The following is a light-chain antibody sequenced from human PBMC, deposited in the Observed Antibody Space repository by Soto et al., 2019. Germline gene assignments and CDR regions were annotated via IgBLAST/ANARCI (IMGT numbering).Light chain of an antibody. CDR2: KAS. Sequence: DILMTQSPSTLSASVGDRVNISCRASQSISNSLAWYQQKPGKAPKLLIYKASSLERRVPSRFSGSGSGTDFTLTISRLPPDYFATYYCQHYNSYYTFGQGTKLEIK. V-gene: IGKV1-5*03. CDR3: QHYNSYYT. CDR1: QSISNS. J-gene: IGKJ2*01.